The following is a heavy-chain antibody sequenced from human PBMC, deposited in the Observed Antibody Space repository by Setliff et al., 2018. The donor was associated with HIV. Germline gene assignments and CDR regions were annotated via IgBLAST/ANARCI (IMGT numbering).Heavy chain of an antibody. CDR2: MYYTGTT. V-gene: IGHV4-38-2*01. J-gene: IGHJ5*01. D-gene: IGHD3-3*01. CDR3: AGGFWGGPLFDP. Sequence: SETLSLTCAVSGYSVSSGYYWAWIRQAPGKGLQWIGQMYYTGTTDYNPSLSSRVTISQDKSRNQFSLKLTSVTATDTAVYYCAGGFWGGPLFDPWGRGTLVTVSS. CDR1: GYSVSSGYY.